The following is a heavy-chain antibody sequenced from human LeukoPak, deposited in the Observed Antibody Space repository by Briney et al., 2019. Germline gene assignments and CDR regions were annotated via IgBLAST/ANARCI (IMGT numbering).Heavy chain of an antibody. Sequence: PGGSLRLSCAASGFTFSSYGMSWVRQAPGKGLEWVSAISGSGGSTYYPDSVKGRFTISRDNSKNTLYLQLNSLRAEDTAVYYCARDLGGERTAEFGGQGTLVTVSS. D-gene: IGHD2-21*01. CDR2: ISGSGGST. CDR1: GFTFSSYG. V-gene: IGHV3-23*01. J-gene: IGHJ4*02. CDR3: ARDLGGERTAEF.